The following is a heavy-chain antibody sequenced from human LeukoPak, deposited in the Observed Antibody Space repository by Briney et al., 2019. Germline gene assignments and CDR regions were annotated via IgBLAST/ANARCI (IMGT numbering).Heavy chain of an antibody. Sequence: SETLSLTCAVSGGSLSSGGYSWSWIRQPPGKGMEWIGYIYYSGSTYYNPSLKSRVTISVDRSKNQFSLKLTSVTAADTAVYYCAREGGDYWGQGTLVTVPS. CDR3: AREGGDY. CDR1: GGSLSSGGYS. V-gene: IGHV4-30-2*01. D-gene: IGHD3-16*01. CDR2: IYYSGST. J-gene: IGHJ4*02.